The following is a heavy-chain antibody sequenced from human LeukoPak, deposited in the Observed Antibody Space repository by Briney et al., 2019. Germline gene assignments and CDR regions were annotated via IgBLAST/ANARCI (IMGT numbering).Heavy chain of an antibody. D-gene: IGHD6-19*01. V-gene: IGHV1-46*01. CDR3: ARALAVAGPDY. J-gene: IGHJ4*02. CDR2: INPSGGST. Sequence: GASVTVSCKASGYTFTSYYMHWVRQAPGQGLEWMGIINPSGGSTSYAQKFQGRVTMTRDTSTSTVYMELSSLRSEDTAVYYCARALAVAGPDYWGQGTLVTVSS. CDR1: GYTFTSYY.